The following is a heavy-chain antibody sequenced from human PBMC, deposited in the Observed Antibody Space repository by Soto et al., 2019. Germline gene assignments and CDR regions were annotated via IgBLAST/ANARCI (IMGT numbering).Heavy chain of an antibody. Sequence: SGPTLVNPTQTLTLTCTFSGFSLSTSGVGVGWIRQPPGKALEWLALIYWDDDKRYSPSLKSRLTITKDTSKNQVVLTMTNMDSVDTATYYCAHRRFSDYCSSTRCLRQGWFDPWGQGTLVTVSS. CDR3: AHRRFSDYCSSTRCLRQGWFDP. CDR1: GFSLSTSGVG. V-gene: IGHV2-5*02. CDR2: IYWDDDK. J-gene: IGHJ5*02. D-gene: IGHD2-2*01.